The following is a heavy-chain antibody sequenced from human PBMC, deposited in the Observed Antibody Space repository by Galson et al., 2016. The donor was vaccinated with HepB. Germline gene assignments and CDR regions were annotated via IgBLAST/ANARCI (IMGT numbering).Heavy chain of an antibody. CDR1: GGSISGYY. Sequence: ETLSLTCTVSGGSISGYYWSWIRQPPGRGLEWIGFIYYSGYTNYNPSLKSRVTMSMDTSNAQISLKVTSVTAADTAVYYCASPGGYWGQGTLVIVSS. J-gene: IGHJ4*02. V-gene: IGHV4-59*12. D-gene: IGHD1-26*01. CDR2: IYYSGYT. CDR3: ASPGGY.